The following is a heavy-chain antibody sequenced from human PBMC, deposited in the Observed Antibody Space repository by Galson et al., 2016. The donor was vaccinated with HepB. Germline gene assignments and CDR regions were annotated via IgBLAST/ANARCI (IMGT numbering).Heavy chain of an antibody. Sequence: SLRLSCAASGFTFGDYAVIWFRQAPGKGLEWVSFIRGKAHGERTMYAASVKGRFTISRDDSKSIAYLQMNSLTADDTAIYYCVQGSTAPAVWGKGTTVTVSS. J-gene: IGHJ6*04. CDR2: IRGKAHGERT. V-gene: IGHV3-49*03. D-gene: IGHD1-1*01. CDR3: VQGSTAPAV. CDR1: GFTFGDYA.